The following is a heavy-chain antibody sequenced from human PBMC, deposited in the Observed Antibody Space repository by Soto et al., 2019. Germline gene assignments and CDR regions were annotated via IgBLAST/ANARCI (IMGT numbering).Heavy chain of an antibody. CDR1: GGTFSSYA. Sequence: QVQLVQSGAEVKKPGSSVKVSCKASGGTFSSYAISWVRQAPGQGLEWMGGIIPIFGTANYAQKFQGRVTMSADESTSTAYMELRSQRAEDPAVEYCARGGDGDKAIFDYWGQGTLVTVSS. CDR3: ARGGDGDKAIFDY. J-gene: IGHJ4*02. D-gene: IGHD3-16*01. V-gene: IGHV1-69*12. CDR2: IIPIFGTA.